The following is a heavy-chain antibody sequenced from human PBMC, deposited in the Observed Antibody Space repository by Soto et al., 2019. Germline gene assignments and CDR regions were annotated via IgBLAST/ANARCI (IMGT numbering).Heavy chain of an antibody. CDR3: AKCPARRPHYYYYYGMDV. D-gene: IGHD1-1*01. J-gene: IGHJ6*02. Sequence: PGGSLRLSCAASGFTFSSYAMSWVRQAPGKGLEWVSAISGSGGSTYYADSVKGRFTISRDNSKNTLYLQMNSLRAEDTAVYYCAKCPARRPHYYYYYGMDVWGQGTTVTVSS. CDR2: ISGSGGST. V-gene: IGHV3-23*01. CDR1: GFTFSSYA.